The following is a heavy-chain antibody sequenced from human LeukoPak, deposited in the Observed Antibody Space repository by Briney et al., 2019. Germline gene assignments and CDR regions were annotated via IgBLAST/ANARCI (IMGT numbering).Heavy chain of an antibody. Sequence: GESLKISCQASGYMFALYWIGWVRQMPGKGLEWMGVIYPGDSTVMHSPTLQGQVTMSVDKSINTAYLQWSSLKASDTAMYYCAKLSSGSWADTKYFHHWGQGTLVTVSS. CDR2: IYPGDSTV. J-gene: IGHJ1*01. V-gene: IGHV5-51*01. CDR1: GYMFALYW. CDR3: AKLSSGSWADTKYFHH. D-gene: IGHD6-13*01.